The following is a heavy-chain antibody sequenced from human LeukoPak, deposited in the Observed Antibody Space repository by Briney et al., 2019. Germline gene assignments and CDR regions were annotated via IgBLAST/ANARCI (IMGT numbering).Heavy chain of an antibody. CDR3: ARVEPSVVGRTNYFDY. V-gene: IGHV3-53*01. CDR1: GFTVSSNY. D-gene: IGHD6-19*01. J-gene: IGHJ4*02. Sequence: GGSLRLSCAASGFTVSSNYMSWVRQAPGKELEWVSVIYTGGSTYYADSVKGRFTISRDDSKNTLYLQMNSLRADDTAVYYCARVEPSVVGRTNYFDYWGQGTLVTVSS. CDR2: IYTGGST.